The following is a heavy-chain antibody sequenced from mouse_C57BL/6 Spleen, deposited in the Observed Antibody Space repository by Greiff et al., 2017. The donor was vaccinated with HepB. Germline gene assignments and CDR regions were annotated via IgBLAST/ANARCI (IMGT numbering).Heavy chain of an antibody. Sequence: EVQRVESGPGLVKPSQSLSLTCSVTGYSITSGYYWNWIRQFPGNKLEWMGYISYDGSNNYNPSLKNRISITRDTSKNQFFLKLNSVTTEDTATYYCAGEDGYYDYWGQGTTLTVSS. CDR3: AGEDGYYDY. D-gene: IGHD2-3*01. CDR2: ISYDGSN. J-gene: IGHJ2*01. CDR1: GYSITSGYY. V-gene: IGHV3-6*01.